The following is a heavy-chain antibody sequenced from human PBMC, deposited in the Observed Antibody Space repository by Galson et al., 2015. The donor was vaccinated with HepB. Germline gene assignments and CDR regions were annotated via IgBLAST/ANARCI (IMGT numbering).Heavy chain of an antibody. D-gene: IGHD6-13*01. CDR3: ARDENPKTILRIAAAGTEYYYYGMDV. V-gene: IGHV6-1*01. Sequence: CAISGDSVSSHSAAWNWIRQSPSRGLEWLGRTYYRSKWYNDYAVSVKSRITINPDTSKNQFSLQLNSVTPEDTAVYYCARDENPKTILRIAAAGTEYYYYGMDVWGQGTTVTVSS. CDR1: GDSVSSHSAA. CDR2: TYYRSKWYN. J-gene: IGHJ6*02.